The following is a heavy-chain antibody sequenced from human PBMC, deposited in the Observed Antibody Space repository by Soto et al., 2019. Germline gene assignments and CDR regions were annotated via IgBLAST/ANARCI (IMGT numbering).Heavy chain of an antibody. Sequence: GGSLRLSCAASGFTFSSSGMHWVRQAPGKGLEWVAVISYDGTNKFYADSVKGRFTISRDNSKNTLYLQMNSLRAEDTGVYYCAKEFRTWNYFDYWGQGTLVTVSS. CDR1: GFTFSSSG. CDR3: AKEFRTWNYFDY. V-gene: IGHV3-30*18. D-gene: IGHD1-1*01. J-gene: IGHJ4*02. CDR2: ISYDGTNK.